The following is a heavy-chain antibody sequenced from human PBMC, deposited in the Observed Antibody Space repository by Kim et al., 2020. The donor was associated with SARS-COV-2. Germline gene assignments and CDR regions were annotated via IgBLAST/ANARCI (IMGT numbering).Heavy chain of an antibody. CDR3: ARDFVVVVAATFHYYYGMDV. CDR1: GFTFSSYA. CDR2: ISYDGSNK. J-gene: IGHJ6*02. V-gene: IGHV3-30-3*01. D-gene: IGHD2-15*01. Sequence: GGSLRLSCAASGFTFSSYAMHWVRQAPGKGLEWVAVISYDGSNKYYADSVKGRFTISRDNSKNTLYLQMNSLRAEDTAVYYCARDFVVVVAATFHYYYGMDVWGQGTTVTFSS.